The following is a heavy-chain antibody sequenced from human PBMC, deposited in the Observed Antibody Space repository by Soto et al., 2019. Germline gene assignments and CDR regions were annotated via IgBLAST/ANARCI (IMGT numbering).Heavy chain of an antibody. CDR3: TRHPTLDYGGPIRGYYYGMDV. CDR1: GFTFSGSA. CDR2: IRSKANSYAT. Sequence: GGSLRLSCAASGFTFSGSAMHWVRQASGKGLEWVGRIRSKANSYATAYAASVKGRFTISIDDSKNTAYLQMNSLKTEDTAVYYCTRHPTLDYGGPIRGYYYGMDVWGQGTTVTVSS. J-gene: IGHJ6*02. D-gene: IGHD4-17*01. V-gene: IGHV3-73*01.